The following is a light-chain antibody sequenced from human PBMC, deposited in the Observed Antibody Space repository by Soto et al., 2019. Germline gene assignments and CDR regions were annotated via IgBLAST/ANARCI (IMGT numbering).Light chain of an antibody. CDR1: QSVLYSSNNNNY. Sequence: DIEITQSPDSLAVSLGDRATINCKSSQSVLYSSNNNNYLAWYQQRPGQPPQLLIYWASTRESGVPDRFSGSGSGTDFTLTISSLQAEDGAVYYCQQYYDTPLTFGGGTKLDSK. CDR3: QQYYDTPLT. CDR2: WAS. V-gene: IGKV4-1*01. J-gene: IGKJ4*01.